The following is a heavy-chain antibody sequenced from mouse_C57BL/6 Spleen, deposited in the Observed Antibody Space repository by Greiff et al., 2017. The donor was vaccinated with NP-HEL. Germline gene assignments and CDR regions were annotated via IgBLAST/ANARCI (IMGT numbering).Heavy chain of an antibody. CDR3: ARTARIKY. J-gene: IGHJ2*01. D-gene: IGHD1-2*01. V-gene: IGHV3-2*02. Sequence: VQLKQSGPGLVKPSQSLSLTCTVTGYSITSGYGWNWIRQLPGNKREWMGYISYSGSTNYNPSLKSRISITLDTSKNQFFLQLNSVTTEDTATYDCARTARIKYWGRGTTLTVSS. CDR2: ISYSGST. CDR1: GYSITSGYG.